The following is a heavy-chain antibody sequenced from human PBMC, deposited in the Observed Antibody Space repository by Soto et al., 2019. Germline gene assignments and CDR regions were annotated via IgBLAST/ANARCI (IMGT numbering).Heavy chain of an antibody. V-gene: IGHV3-74*01. J-gene: IGHJ4*02. CDR3: ARDFEY. CDR1: GFTFSTFW. CDR2: INSDGSST. Sequence: EVQLVESGGGLVQPGGSLRLSCEASGFTFSTFWMHWVRQAPGKGLVWVSRINSDGSSTNYADSVKGRVTISRDNAKNTLYLQLNSTRPEDTAVYYCARDFEYWGQGTLVTVSS.